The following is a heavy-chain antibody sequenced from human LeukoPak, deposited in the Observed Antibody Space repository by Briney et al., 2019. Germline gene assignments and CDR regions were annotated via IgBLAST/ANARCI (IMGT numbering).Heavy chain of an antibody. V-gene: IGHV4-61*02. D-gene: IGHD5-12*01. CDR1: GGSINRVSYH. CDR2: IYTSRST. Sequence: SETLSLTCTVSGGSINRVSYHCSWIRQPAAKVLEWIGRIYTSRSTNYNPSLKSRVTISVDTSKNQFSLKLSSVTAADTAVYYCARVRKWQLDYWGQGTLVTVSS. CDR3: ARVRKWQLDY. J-gene: IGHJ4*02.